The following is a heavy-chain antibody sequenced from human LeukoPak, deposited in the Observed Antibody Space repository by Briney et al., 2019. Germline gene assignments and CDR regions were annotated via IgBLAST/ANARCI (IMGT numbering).Heavy chain of an antibody. CDR2: IYYSGNT. CDR3: ARHGIDNYDSSGYSSWFDP. Sequence: SGTLSLTCTVSGDSMRSSSYYWGWIRQTPGKGLEWIASIYYSGNTFHNPSLKSRVSISVDKSKNQFSMKLSSVTAADTAVYYCARHGIDNYDSSGYSSWFDPWGQGALVSISS. J-gene: IGHJ5*02. V-gene: IGHV4-39*01. D-gene: IGHD3-22*01. CDR1: GDSMRSSSYY.